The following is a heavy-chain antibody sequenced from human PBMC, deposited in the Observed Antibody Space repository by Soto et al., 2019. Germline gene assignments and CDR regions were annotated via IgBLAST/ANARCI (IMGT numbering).Heavy chain of an antibody. CDR3: ARAVDEVRGVPDY. CDR2: LNPSSDNT. CDR1: GYTFTSFD. D-gene: IGHD3-10*01. Sequence: QVHLVQSGAEVKKPGASVRVSCKTSGYTFTSFDINWVRQATGQGLEWMGWLNPSSDNTVYAQKFQGRVTMTRNTSISTVYMELNSLRSEGTAVYYCARAVDEVRGVPDYWGQGTLVTVSS. J-gene: IGHJ4*02. V-gene: IGHV1-8*01.